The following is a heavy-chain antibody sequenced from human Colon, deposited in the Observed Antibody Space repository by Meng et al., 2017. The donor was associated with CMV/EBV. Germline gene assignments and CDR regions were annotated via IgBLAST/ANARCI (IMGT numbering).Heavy chain of an antibody. CDR3: ARIYEGSYFIPEY. CDR2: ISHTGRT. D-gene: IGHD1-26*01. J-gene: IGHJ4*02. CDR1: GGSISDFY. V-gene: IGHV4-59*01. Sequence: SETLSLTCTVSGGSISDFYRSWIRQPPGKGLEWIGYISHTGRTNYNPSLKTEVTISVDTSKNQFSLTLNSVTAADTAVYYCARIYEGSYFIPEYWGQGTLVTVSS.